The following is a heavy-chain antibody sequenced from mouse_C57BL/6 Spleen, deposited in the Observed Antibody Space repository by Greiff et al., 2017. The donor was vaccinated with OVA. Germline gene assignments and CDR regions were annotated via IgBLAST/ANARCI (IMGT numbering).Heavy chain of an antibody. CDR2: IDPEDGDT. CDR1: GFNIKDYY. D-gene: IGHD2-5*01. CDR3: TAYYSNYDWFAY. J-gene: IGHJ3*01. V-gene: IGHV14-1*01. Sequence: QLQQSGAELVRPGASVKLSCTASGFNIKDYYMHWVKQRPEQGLEWIGRIDPEDGDTEYAPKFQGKATMTADTSSNTAYLQLSSLTSEDTAVYYCTAYYSNYDWFAYWGQGTLVTVSA.